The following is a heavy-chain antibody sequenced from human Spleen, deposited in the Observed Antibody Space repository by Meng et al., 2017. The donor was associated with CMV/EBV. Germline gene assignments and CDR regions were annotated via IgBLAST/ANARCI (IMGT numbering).Heavy chain of an antibody. CDR1: GFTLSDYY. J-gene: IGHJ4*02. V-gene: IGHV3-23*01. CDR3: AKDLSDLVVVPSAVPDH. Sequence: GESLKISCAASGFTLSDYYIIWIRQAPGKGLEWVSSISGSGGSTYYADSVTGRFTISRDNSKNTLFLQMNSLRANDTAVYYCAKDLSDLVVVPSAVPDHWGQGTLVTVSS. D-gene: IGHD2-2*01. CDR2: ISGSGGST.